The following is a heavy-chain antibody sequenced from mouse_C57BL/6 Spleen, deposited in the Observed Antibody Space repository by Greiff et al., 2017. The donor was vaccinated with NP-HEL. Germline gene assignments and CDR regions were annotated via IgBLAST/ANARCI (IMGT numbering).Heavy chain of an antibody. D-gene: IGHD1-1*01. J-gene: IGHJ3*01. CDR3: ARSGDYYGSSYVWFAY. CDR2: INPSNGGT. V-gene: IGHV1-53*01. CDR1: GYTFTSYW. Sequence: QVQLQQPGTELVKPGASVKLSCKASGYTFTSYWMHWVKQRPGQGLEWIGNINPSNGGTNYNEKFKSKATLTVDKSSSTAYMQLSSLTSEDAAVYYCARSGDYYGSSYVWFAYWGQGTLVTVSA.